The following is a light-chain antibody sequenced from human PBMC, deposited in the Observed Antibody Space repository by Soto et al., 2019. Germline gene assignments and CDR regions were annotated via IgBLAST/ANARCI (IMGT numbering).Light chain of an antibody. CDR2: KAS. CDR3: QHYNTYTWT. Sequence: DIKMTQSPSTLCASVGDRVTITCRASQTISTYSAWYQQKPGKAPKLLIYKASSLGSGVPSRFSGSGSGTGFTLTISSLQPDDSATYYCQHYNTYTWTVGLGTKVDNK. V-gene: IGKV1-5*03. CDR1: QTISTY. J-gene: IGKJ1*01.